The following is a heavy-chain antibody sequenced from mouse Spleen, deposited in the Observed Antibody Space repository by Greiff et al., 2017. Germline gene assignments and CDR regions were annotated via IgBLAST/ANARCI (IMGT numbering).Heavy chain of an antibody. V-gene: IGHV1-26*01. Sequence: VQLKQSGPELVKPGASVKISCKASGYTFTDYYMNWVKQSHGKSLEWIGDINPNNGGTSYNQKFKGKATLTVDKSSSTAYMELRSLTSEDSAVYYCARSNAYYGNDYYAMDYWGQGTSVTVSS. J-gene: IGHJ4*01. CDR3: ARSNAYYGNDYYAMDY. D-gene: IGHD2-10*01. CDR1: GYTFTDYY. CDR2: INPNNGGT.